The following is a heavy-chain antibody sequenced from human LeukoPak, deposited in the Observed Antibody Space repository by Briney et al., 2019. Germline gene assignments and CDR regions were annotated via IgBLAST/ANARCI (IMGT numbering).Heavy chain of an antibody. D-gene: IGHD2-2*03. J-gene: IGHJ3*02. V-gene: IGHV4-34*01. CDR3: AGEMDIVVVPAAMFHDAFDI. Sequence: SEALYLTRAVYGGSFSGYYWSLIRQPPGKGLEWIGENNHSGSTNYHPSLKSRVTISVDTSKNQFSLNLSSVTAADTAVYYCAGEMDIVVVPAAMFHDAFDIWGQGTMVTVSS. CDR1: GGSFSGYY. CDR2: NNHSGST.